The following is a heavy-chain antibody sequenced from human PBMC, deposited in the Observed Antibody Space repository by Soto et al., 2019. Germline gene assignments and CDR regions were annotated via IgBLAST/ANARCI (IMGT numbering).Heavy chain of an antibody. CDR2: IHAGNGNT. V-gene: IGHV1-3*01. CDR3: ARGVAFLDY. Sequence: ASVKVSCKASGYTFSSYAIHWVRQAPGQGLEWMGWIHAGNGNTKYSQSFQGRVTISRDTSATTAYMELNSLRSEDTAVYYCARGVAFLDYWGQAILVTGSS. CDR1: GYTFSSYA. D-gene: IGHD3-3*02. J-gene: IGHJ4*02.